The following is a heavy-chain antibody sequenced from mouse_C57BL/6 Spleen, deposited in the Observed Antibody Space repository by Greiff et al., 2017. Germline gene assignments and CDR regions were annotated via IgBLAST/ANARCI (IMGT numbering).Heavy chain of an antibody. CDR1: GFTFTDYY. CDR3: ARSIHYWYFDV. Sequence: EVKLMESGGGLVQPGGSLSLSCAASGFTFTDYYMSWVRQPPGKALEWLGFIRNKANGYTTEYSASVKGRFTISRDNSQSILYLQMNALRAEDSATYYCARSIHYWYFDVWGTGTTVTVSS. V-gene: IGHV7-3*01. J-gene: IGHJ1*03. CDR2: IRNKANGYTT.